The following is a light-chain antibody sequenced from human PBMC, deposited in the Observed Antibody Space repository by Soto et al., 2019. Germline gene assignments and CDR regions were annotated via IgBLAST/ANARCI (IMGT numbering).Light chain of an antibody. Sequence: QSALTQPASVSDSPGQSITISCTGTSSDVGGSNFVSWYQQHPGEPPKLIIYDVANRPSGVSNRFSGSKSGSTASLIISRLQTEDEADYYCVSYTSSTTYVFGTGTKVTVL. CDR2: DVA. CDR1: SSDVGGSNF. CDR3: VSYTSSTTYV. J-gene: IGLJ1*01. V-gene: IGLV2-14*03.